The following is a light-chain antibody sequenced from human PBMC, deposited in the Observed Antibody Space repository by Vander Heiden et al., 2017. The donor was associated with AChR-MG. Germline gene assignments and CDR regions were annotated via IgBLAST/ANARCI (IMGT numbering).Light chain of an antibody. V-gene: IGLV2-14*01. J-gene: IGLJ1*01. CDR2: DVS. CDR1: NSDIGAFNY. Sequence: QSALTQPASVSGSPGQSITISCTGTNSDIGAFNYVSWYQQHPGKAPKRRRLDVSNRPSGVSNRFSGSKSGNTASLTISGLQAADEAYDDCSSYTTNDVDVCGTGTKVTGL. CDR3: SSYTTNDVDV.